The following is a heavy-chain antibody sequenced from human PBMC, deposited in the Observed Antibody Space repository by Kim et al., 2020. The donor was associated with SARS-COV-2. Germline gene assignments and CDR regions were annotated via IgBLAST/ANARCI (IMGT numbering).Heavy chain of an antibody. J-gene: IGHJ4*02. V-gene: IGHV4-34*01. Sequence: RVTISVDTSKNQFSLKLSSVTAADTAVYYCARVYGSIRITGTGLHYYFDYWGQGTLVTVSS. D-gene: IGHD1-7*01. CDR3: ARVYGSIRITGTGLHYYFDY.